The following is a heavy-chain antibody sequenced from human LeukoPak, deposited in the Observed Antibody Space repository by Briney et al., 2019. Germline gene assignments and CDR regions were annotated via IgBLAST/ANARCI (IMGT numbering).Heavy chain of an antibody. D-gene: IGHD3-10*01. CDR1: GGSFSAHY. CDR3: ARGNVWKTIPMVRGVSRARWFDP. Sequence: PSETLSLTCAVYGGSFSAHYWTWIRQPPGKGLEWIGDINHSGSTNYNPSLKSRVTISVDTSKNQFSLRLSSVTAADTAVYYCARGNVWKTIPMVRGVSRARWFDPWGQGTLVTVSS. CDR2: INHSGST. V-gene: IGHV4-34*01. J-gene: IGHJ5*02.